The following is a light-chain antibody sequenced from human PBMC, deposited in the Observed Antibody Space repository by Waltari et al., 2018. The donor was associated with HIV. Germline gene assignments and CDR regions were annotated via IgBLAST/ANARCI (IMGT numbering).Light chain of an antibody. CDR2: STN. CDR3: VLYMGGAWV. Sequence: QTVVTQEPSFSVSPGGTVTLTCGLRSDSVSTTHYASWYRQTPGQAPRMLIYSTNVRSSGVPDRFSGSILGNKAALTITGAQADDECHYYCVLYMGGAWVFGGGTKLTVL. J-gene: IGLJ3*02. CDR1: SDSVSTTHY. V-gene: IGLV8-61*01.